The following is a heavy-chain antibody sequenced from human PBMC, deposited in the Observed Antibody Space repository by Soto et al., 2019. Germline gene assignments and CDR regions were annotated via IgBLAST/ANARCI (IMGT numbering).Heavy chain of an antibody. Sequence: EVQLLESGGGLVQPGGSLRLSCAASGFTSSNNAMNWVRQAPGKGLAWVSGISGSGGSTFYADSAKGRFTISRDNSKNTLYLQMNSLRAEDTAVYYCARGTYYYDSSGKYYFDYWGQGTLVTVSS. D-gene: IGHD3-22*01. CDR2: ISGSGGST. J-gene: IGHJ4*02. V-gene: IGHV3-23*01. CDR3: ARGTYYYDSSGKYYFDY. CDR1: GFTSSNNA.